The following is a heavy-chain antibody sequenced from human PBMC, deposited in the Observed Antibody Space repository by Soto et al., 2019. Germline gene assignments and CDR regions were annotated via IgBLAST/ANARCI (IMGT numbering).Heavy chain of an antibody. V-gene: IGHV3-30*18. CDR1: GFSFSSYG. CDR2: ISYDGTNK. D-gene: IGHD6-13*01. CDR3: ANDGEKYSSSSYRTFDY. J-gene: IGHJ4*02. Sequence: QVQLVESGGGVVQPGRSLRLSCAASGFSFSSYGMRLLRQAPGKGLEWVAVISYDGTNKYYADSVKGRFTITRDNSKNTLSLQRTSLEAEDTVVYYCANDGEKYSSSSYRTFDYWGQGTLVTVSS.